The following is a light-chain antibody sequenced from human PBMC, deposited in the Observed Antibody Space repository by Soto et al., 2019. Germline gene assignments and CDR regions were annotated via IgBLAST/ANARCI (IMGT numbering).Light chain of an antibody. Sequence: DIVLTQSPATLSASPGKRATLSCSASQSVSSNLAWYQQKPGQAPRLLIYDTSTRATDIPARFSGSGSGTVFTLTISSLQSEDFAVYYCQHYNIWPHMRAFGGGTKVEI. J-gene: IGKJ4*01. CDR1: QSVSSN. CDR3: QHYNIWPHMRA. V-gene: IGKV3-15*01. CDR2: DTS.